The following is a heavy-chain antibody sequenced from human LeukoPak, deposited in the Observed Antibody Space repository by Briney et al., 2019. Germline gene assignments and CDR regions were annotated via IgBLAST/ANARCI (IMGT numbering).Heavy chain of an antibody. V-gene: IGHV2-70*01. Sequence: SGPTLVNPTQTLTLTCTLSGFSLSTSGMCVSWIRQPPGKALEWLALIDWDDDKYYSTSLKTRLTISKDTSKNQVVLTMTNMDPVDTDTYYCARIPPGFYYYGMDVWGQGTTVTVSS. CDR1: GFSLSTSGMC. CDR2: IDWDDDK. J-gene: IGHJ6*02. CDR3: ARIPPGFYYYGMDV.